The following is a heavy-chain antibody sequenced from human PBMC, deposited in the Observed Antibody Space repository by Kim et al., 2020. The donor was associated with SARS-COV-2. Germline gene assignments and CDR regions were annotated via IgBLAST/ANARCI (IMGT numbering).Heavy chain of an antibody. CDR3: VRYGRSYGAVL. D-gene: IGHD3-16*01. Sequence: GGSLRLSCAGSGFIFSDYAIHWVRRAPGKGLEYVSATTRSGDGSFYADSVEGRFTISRDNSKNTLYLQMYSLRLEDTSMYYCVRYGRSYGAVLWGQGTLVIVSS. CDR1: GFIFSDYA. CDR2: TTRSGDGS. J-gene: IGHJ4*02. V-gene: IGHV3-64D*06.